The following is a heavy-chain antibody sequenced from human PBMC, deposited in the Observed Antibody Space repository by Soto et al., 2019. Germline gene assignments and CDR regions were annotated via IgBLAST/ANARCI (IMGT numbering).Heavy chain of an antibody. CDR3: ARLRGYYDILTGYYRERGMDV. D-gene: IGHD3-9*01. Sequence: PGESLKISCKGSGYSFTNYWIGWVRQMPGKGLEWMGIIYPGDSDTRYSPSFQGQVTISADKSISTANLQWSSLKASDTAMYYWARLRGYYDILTGYYRERGMDVWGQGTTVTVSS. CDR1: GYSFTNYW. CDR2: IYPGDSDT. J-gene: IGHJ6*02. V-gene: IGHV5-51*01.